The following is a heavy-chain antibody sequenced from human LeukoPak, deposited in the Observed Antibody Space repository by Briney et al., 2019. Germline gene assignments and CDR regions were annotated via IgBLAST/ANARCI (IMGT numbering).Heavy chain of an antibody. Sequence: QAGGSLRLSCAASGFTFSSYGMHWVRQAPGKGLEWVAAISYDGSNKYYADSVKGRFTISRDNSKNTLYLQMNSLRAEDTAVYYCAKDFSFGAVAGLDYWGQGTLVTVSS. CDR3: AKDFSFGAVAGLDY. V-gene: IGHV3-30*18. J-gene: IGHJ4*02. D-gene: IGHD6-19*01. CDR1: GFTFSSYG. CDR2: ISYDGSNK.